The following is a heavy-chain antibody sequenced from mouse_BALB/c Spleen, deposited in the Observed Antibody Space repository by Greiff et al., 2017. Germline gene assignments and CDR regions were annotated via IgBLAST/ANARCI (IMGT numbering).Heavy chain of an antibody. V-gene: IGHV1S34*01. CDR3: ARPTNPYYAMDY. J-gene: IGHJ4*01. Sequence: LVKTGASVKISCKASGYSFTGYYMHWVKQSHGKSLEWIGYISCYNGATSYNQKFKGKATFTVDTSSSTAYMQFNSLTSEDSAVYYCARPTNPYYAMDYWGQGTSVTVSS. CDR2: ISCYNGAT. CDR1: GYSFTGYY. D-gene: IGHD1-3*01.